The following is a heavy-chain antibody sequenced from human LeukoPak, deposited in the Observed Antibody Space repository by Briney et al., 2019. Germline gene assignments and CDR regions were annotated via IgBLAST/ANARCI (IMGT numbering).Heavy chain of an antibody. V-gene: IGHV1-18*01. CDR2: ISAYTGNT. CDR1: GHTFTSYG. CDR3: ARDRGVGATTYFDY. D-gene: IGHD1-26*01. Sequence: ASVKVSCKSSGHTFTSYGFSWVRQAPGQGLEWMGWISAYTGNTNYAQKLQGRVSMTTDTSTSTVYMEVRSLRSDDTAVYYCARDRGVGATTYFDYWGQGTLVTVSS. J-gene: IGHJ4*02.